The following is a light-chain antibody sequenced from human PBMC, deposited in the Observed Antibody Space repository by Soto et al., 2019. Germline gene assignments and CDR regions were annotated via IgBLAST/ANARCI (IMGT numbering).Light chain of an antibody. CDR1: QSITTY. Sequence: DIQMTQSPSSLSASVGDRVTITCRASQSITTYLNWYQQKPGEAPKLLIYAASSLPSGVPSRFSGGGSGTDFTLTISSLQPEDFATYYCQLSFTFGQGTRVEIK. J-gene: IGKJ5*01. CDR3: QLSFT. CDR2: AAS. V-gene: IGKV1-39*01.